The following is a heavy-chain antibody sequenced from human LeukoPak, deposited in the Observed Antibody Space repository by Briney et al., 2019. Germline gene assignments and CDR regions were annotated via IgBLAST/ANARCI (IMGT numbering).Heavy chain of an antibody. CDR1: GGPISNYY. Sequence: SETLSLTCTVSGGPISNYYWIWIRQPAGEGLEWIGRIYTGGRIDSNPSLKSRVTMSVDTSKNQFSLKLTPVTAADTAVYFCARLYSDSWSRVDPWGQGTLVTVSS. CDR3: ARLYSDSWSRVDP. J-gene: IGHJ5*02. V-gene: IGHV4-4*07. D-gene: IGHD6-13*01. CDR2: IYTGGRI.